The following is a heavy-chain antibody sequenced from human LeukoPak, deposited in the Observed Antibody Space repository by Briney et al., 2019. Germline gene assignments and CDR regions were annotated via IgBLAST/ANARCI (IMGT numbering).Heavy chain of an antibody. V-gene: IGHV3-23*01. CDR3: AKDLRSWYYFDY. J-gene: IGHJ4*02. D-gene: IGHD6-13*01. Sequence: GGSLRLYCAASGFTFSSYAMSWVRQAPGKGLEWVSAISGSGGSTYYADSVKGRFTISRDNSKNTLYLQMNSLRAEDTAVYYCAKDLRSWYYFDYWGQGTLVTVSS. CDR2: ISGSGGST. CDR1: GFTFSSYA.